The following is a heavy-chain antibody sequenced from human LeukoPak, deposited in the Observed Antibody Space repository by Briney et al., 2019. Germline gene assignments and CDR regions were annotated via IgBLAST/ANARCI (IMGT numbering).Heavy chain of an antibody. CDR3: ARLPGIDAFDI. V-gene: IGHV4-34*01. J-gene: IGHJ3*02. CDR1: GGSFSGYY. CDR2: INHSGST. D-gene: IGHD3-10*01. Sequence: SETLSLTCAVYGGSFSGYYWGWIRQPPGKGLEWIGEINHSGSTNYNPSLKSRVTISVDTSKNQFSLKLSSVTAADTAVYYCARLPGIDAFDIWGQGTMVTVSS.